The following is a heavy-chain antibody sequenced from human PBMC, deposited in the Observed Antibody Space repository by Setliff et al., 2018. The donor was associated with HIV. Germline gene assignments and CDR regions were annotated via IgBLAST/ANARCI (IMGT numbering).Heavy chain of an antibody. CDR2: IISIFGTA. V-gene: IGHV1-69*13. Sequence: SVKVSCKASGGTFSRDAISWVRQAPGQGLEWIGGIISIFGTANYAQKFQGRVTITADESTNTAYMELSSLRSEDTAVYYCARDREAEGDAFDIWGQGTMVTVSS. D-gene: IGHD3-10*01. J-gene: IGHJ3*02. CDR3: ARDREAEGDAFDI. CDR1: GGTFSRDA.